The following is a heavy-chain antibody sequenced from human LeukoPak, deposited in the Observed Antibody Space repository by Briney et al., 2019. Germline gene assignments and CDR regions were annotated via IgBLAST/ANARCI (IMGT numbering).Heavy chain of an antibody. CDR1: GFTFSSYA. CDR2: ISSSGSTI. CDR3: ARVGALSSSWLLY. Sequence: PGGSLRLSCAASGFTFSSYAMSWVRQAPGKGLEWVSYISSSGSTIYYADSVKGRFTISRDNAKNSLYLQMNSLRAEDTAVYFCARVGALSSSWLLYWGQGTLVTVSS. J-gene: IGHJ4*02. V-gene: IGHV3-48*03. D-gene: IGHD6-13*01.